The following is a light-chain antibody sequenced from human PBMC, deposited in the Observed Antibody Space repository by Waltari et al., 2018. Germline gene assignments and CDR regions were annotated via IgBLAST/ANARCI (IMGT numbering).Light chain of an antibody. Sequence: EIALTQSPITLSVSPGARATPTCRASQSVNSNLAWYQQKPGQAPRPRIYGASTRATDIPARISGSGSGTEFTLTISSLQSEDFAVYYCHQYNKWPFTFGPGTKVDIK. CDR1: QSVNSN. V-gene: IGKV3-15*01. CDR3: HQYNKWPFT. CDR2: GAS. J-gene: IGKJ3*01.